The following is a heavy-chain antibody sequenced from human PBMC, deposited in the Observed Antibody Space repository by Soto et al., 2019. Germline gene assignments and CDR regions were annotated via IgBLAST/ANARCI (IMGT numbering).Heavy chain of an antibody. J-gene: IGHJ5*02. D-gene: IGHD5-12*01. CDR3: ARRYSGYVQA. Sequence: SETLSLTCPVSGGSISSGGYYWSWIRQHPGKGLEWIGYIYYSGSTYYNPSLKSRVTISVDTSKNQFSLKLSSVTAADTAVYYCARRYSGYVQAWGQGTLVTVSS. CDR2: IYYSGST. V-gene: IGHV4-31*03. CDR1: GGSISSGGYY.